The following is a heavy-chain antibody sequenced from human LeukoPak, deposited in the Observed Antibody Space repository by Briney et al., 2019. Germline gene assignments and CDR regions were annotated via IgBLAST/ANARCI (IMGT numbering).Heavy chain of an antibody. J-gene: IGHJ4*02. CDR3: ARPKSKYDSSGYYPLDY. CDR2: MNPNSGNT. CDR1: GYTFTSND. Sequence: ASAKVSCKASGYTFTSNDINWVRQATGQGLEWMGWMNPNSGNTGYAQKFQGRVTMTRNTAISTAYMELSSLTSEDTAVYYCARPKSKYDSSGYYPLDYWGQGTLVTVSS. V-gene: IGHV1-8*01. D-gene: IGHD3-22*01.